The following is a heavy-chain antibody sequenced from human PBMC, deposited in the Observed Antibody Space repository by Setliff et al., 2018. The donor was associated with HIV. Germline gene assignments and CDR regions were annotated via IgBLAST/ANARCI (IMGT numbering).Heavy chain of an antibody. CDR1: GGSISNHY. CDR3: ARWGSGWFFSQCDY. D-gene: IGHD6-19*01. J-gene: IGHJ4*02. V-gene: IGHV4-59*08. CDR2: IYNRGRT. Sequence: PSETLSLTCTVSGGSISNHYWSWIRQPPGKGPEWIGTIYNRGRTSYSPSLKSRVTIPVDTSKNQFSLKLSSVTAADTAVYYCARWGSGWFFSQCDYWGQGALVTGSS.